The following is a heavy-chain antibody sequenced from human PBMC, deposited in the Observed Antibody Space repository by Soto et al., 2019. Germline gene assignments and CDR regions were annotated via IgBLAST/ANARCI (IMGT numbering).Heavy chain of an antibody. CDR2: IDENGGTT. J-gene: IGHJ4*02. CDR1: GFTFNRCA. CDR3: AKSSFNQRTRFDC. V-gene: IGHV3-23*01. Sequence: QLLESGGGLVQPGGSLRLSCGGSGFTFNRCAMSWVRQSPGKGLEWVSAIDENGGTTYYADSVQGRITISRANSKITLYLQMTTLRVEDCSVIYCAKSSFNQRTRFDCWGQGTLVTVSS. D-gene: IGHD1-1*01.